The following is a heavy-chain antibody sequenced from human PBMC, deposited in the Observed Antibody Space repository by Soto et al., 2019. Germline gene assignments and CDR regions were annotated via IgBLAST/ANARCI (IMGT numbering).Heavy chain of an antibody. J-gene: IGHJ6*02. CDR1: GFTFSSYA. D-gene: IGHD6-13*01. V-gene: IGHV3-23*01. CDR3: AGHSSSWYLEIGYYYYGMDV. Sequence: GGSLRLSCAASGFTFSSYAMSWVRQAPGKGLEWVSAISGSGGSTYYADSVKSRFTISRDNSKNTLYLQMNSLRAEDTAVYYCAGHSSSWYLEIGYYYYGMDVWGQGTTVTVSS. CDR2: ISGSGGST.